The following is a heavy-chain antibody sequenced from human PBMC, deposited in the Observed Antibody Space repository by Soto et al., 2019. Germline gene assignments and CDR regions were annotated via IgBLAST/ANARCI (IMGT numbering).Heavy chain of an antibody. Sequence: QITLKESGPTLVNPTQTLTLTCTISGFSLTTSGVGVGWIRQPPGKALEWLALIFWDDDKRYSPSLKSRLTITKDTSKHQVVLTMTNMDPVDTATYYCASSSGYRIFDCWGQGTLVTVSS. V-gene: IGHV2-5*02. CDR3: ASSSGYRIFDC. CDR1: GFSLTTSGVG. D-gene: IGHD3-22*01. J-gene: IGHJ4*02. CDR2: IFWDDDK.